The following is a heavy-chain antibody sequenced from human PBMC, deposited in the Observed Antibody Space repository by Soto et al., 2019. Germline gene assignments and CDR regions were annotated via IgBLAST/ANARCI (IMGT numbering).Heavy chain of an antibody. J-gene: IGHJ4*02. D-gene: IGHD3-10*01. CDR2: ISYDGSNK. Sequence: LRLSFAASGXTFSSYGMHWVRQAPGKGLEWVAVISYDGSNKYYADSVKGRFTISRDNSKNTLYLQMNSLRAEDTAVYYCAKEQSGLLWFGELSSLDYWGQGTLVTVS. CDR1: GXTFSSYG. CDR3: AKEQSGLLWFGELSSLDY. V-gene: IGHV3-30*18.